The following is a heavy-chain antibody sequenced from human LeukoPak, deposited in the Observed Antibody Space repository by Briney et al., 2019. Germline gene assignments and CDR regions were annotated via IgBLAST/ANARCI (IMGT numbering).Heavy chain of an antibody. CDR3: ARDRVGAY. J-gene: IGHJ4*01. CDR1: GFTFSTYS. CDR2: ITSSSSTM. V-gene: IGHV3-48*01. D-gene: IGHD1-26*01. Sequence: PGGSLRLSCVASGFTFSTYSMNWVRQAPGKGLEWLSYITSSSSTMYYADSVQGRFTISRDNAKSSLYLQMNSLRAEDTAVYYCARDRVGAYWGHGTLVTVSS.